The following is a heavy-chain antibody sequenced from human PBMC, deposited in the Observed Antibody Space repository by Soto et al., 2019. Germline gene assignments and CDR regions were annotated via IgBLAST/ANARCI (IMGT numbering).Heavy chain of an antibody. CDR1: GGSFSGYY. CDR3: ARVSGIYYYGMDG. Sequence: QVQLQQWGAGLLKPSETLSLTCAVYGGSFSGYYWNWIRQPPGKGLEWIGEINHSGSTNYNPSLKSRVTISVDTAKNQFSLTLGSVTAADTAVYYCARVSGIYYYGMDGWGQGTTVTVSS. CDR2: INHSGST. J-gene: IGHJ6*02. V-gene: IGHV4-34*01. D-gene: IGHD3-10*01.